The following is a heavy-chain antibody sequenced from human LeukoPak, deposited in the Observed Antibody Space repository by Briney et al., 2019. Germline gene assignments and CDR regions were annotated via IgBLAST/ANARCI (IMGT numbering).Heavy chain of an antibody. CDR2: ISYDGSNK. D-gene: IGHD1-26*01. Sequence: GGSLRLSCAASGFTFSSYGMHWVRQAPGKGLEWVAVISYDGSNKYYADSVKGRFTISRDNSKNTLYLQMNSLRAEDTAVYYCARNGIVGAGYYFDYWGQGTLVTVSS. V-gene: IGHV3-30*03. J-gene: IGHJ4*02. CDR1: GFTFSSYG. CDR3: ARNGIVGAGYYFDY.